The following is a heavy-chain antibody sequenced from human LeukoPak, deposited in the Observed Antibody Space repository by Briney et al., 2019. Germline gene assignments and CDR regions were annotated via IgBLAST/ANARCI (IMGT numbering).Heavy chain of an antibody. CDR1: GGSIRSGDYY. CDR3: GRGLTTIDY. Sequence: SQTLSLTCTVSGGSIRSGDYYWSWIRQPPGKGLEWIGYIYHSGSTYYNPSLRSRVTISVDRSKNQFSLNLSSVTAADTAVYYCGRGLTTIDYWGQGTLVTVSS. CDR2: IYHSGST. J-gene: IGHJ4*02. D-gene: IGHD4-17*01. V-gene: IGHV4-30-2*01.